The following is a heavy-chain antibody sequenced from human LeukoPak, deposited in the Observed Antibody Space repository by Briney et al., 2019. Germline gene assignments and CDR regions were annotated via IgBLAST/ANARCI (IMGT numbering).Heavy chain of an antibody. J-gene: IGHJ4*02. CDR3: ARDPYGTGAFDY. CDR2: VYTGGST. CDR1: GFTVSSNY. D-gene: IGHD1-1*01. Sequence: GGSLRLSCAASGFTVSSNYMSWVRQAPGKGLEWVSVVYTGGSTYYADSVKGRFTISRDNPKNTVYLQVNSLRAEDTAVYYCARDPYGTGAFDYWGQGTQVTVSS. V-gene: IGHV3-66*01.